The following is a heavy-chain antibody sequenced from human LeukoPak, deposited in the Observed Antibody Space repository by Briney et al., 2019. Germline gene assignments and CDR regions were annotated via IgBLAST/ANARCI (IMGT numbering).Heavy chain of an antibody. D-gene: IGHD2-2*01. CDR3: ARLIYPSLSPENWFDP. Sequence: GASVKVSCKASGYTFTGYYMHWVRQAPGQGLEWMGWINPNSGGTNYAQKFQGRVTMTRDTSISTAYMELSRLRSDDTAVYYCARLIYPSLSPENWFDPWGQGTLVTVSS. J-gene: IGHJ5*02. CDR2: INPNSGGT. V-gene: IGHV1-2*02. CDR1: GYTFTGYY.